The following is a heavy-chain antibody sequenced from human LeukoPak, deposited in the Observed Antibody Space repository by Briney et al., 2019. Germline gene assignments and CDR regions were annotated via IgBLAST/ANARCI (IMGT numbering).Heavy chain of an antibody. CDR2: IYHSGST. CDR1: GYSISSGYY. D-gene: IGHD1-26*01. J-gene: IGHJ4*02. CDR3: AREVVGATYFDY. Sequence: PETLSLTCTVSGYSISSGYYWGWIRQPPGKGLEWIGSIYHSGSTYYNPSLKSRVTISVDTSKNQFSLKLSSVTAADTAVYYCAREVVGATYFDYWGQGTLVTVSS. V-gene: IGHV4-38-2*02.